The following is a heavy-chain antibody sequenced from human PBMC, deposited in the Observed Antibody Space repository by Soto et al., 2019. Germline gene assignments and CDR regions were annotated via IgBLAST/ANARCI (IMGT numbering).Heavy chain of an antibody. Sequence: GESLKISCKGSGYSFTSYWIGWVRQMPGKGLEWMGIIYPGDSDTRYSPSFQGQVTISADKSISTAYLQWSSLEASDTAMYYCARILQDWLFLGGTRRYYGMDVWGQGTTVTVSS. CDR1: GYSFTSYW. D-gene: IGHD3-3*01. CDR3: ARILQDWLFLGGTRRYYGMDV. CDR2: IYPGDSDT. V-gene: IGHV5-51*01. J-gene: IGHJ6*02.